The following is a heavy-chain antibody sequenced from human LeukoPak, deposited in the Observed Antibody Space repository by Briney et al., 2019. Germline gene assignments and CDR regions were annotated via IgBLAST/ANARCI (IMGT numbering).Heavy chain of an antibody. V-gene: IGHV4-39*07. D-gene: IGHD3-22*01. CDR1: GGSISSSSYY. CDR2: IYYSGST. J-gene: IGHJ4*02. CDR3: ASTAHYYDSSGYFN. Sequence: PSETLSLTCTVSGGSISSSSYYWGWIRQPPGKGLEWIGSIYYSGSTYYNPSLKSRVTISVDTSKNQFSLKLSSVTAADTAVYYCASTAHYYDSSGYFNWGQGTLVTVSS.